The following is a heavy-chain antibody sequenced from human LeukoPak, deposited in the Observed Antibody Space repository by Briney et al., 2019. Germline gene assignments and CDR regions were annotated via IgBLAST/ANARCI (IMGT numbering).Heavy chain of an antibody. J-gene: IGHJ4*02. D-gene: IGHD5-18*01. CDR3: ARGFAAMGGRGNY. CDR2: IYHSGST. V-gene: IGHV4-38-2*02. CDR1: GYSINNVYY. Sequence: SETLSLTCTVSGYSINNVYYWGWIRQPPGKGLEWIGSIYHSGSTYYNPSLKSRVTISVDTSKNQFSLKLSSVTAADTAVYYCARGFAAMGGRGNYWGQGTLVTVSS.